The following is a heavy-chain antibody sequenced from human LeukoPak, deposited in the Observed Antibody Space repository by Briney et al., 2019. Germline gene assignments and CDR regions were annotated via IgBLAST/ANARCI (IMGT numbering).Heavy chain of an antibody. CDR2: IYFGGST. V-gene: IGHV4-39*01. Sequence: SETLSLTCTVSGGSISSSRHYWGWIRQPPGRGLEWIGCIYFGGSTYYNPSLKIQVTVSVDTSKNQFSLKRSSVTAADTAVYYCARLGSSENYSDSNGFYYHFDYGGQGTLVTVSS. CDR1: GGSISSSRHY. J-gene: IGHJ4*02. D-gene: IGHD3-22*01. CDR3: ARLGSSENYSDSNGFYYHFDY.